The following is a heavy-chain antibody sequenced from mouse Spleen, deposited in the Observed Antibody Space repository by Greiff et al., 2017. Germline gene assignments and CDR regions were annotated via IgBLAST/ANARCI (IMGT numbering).Heavy chain of an antibody. CDR1: GYTFTSYW. V-gene: IGHV1-52*01. CDR2: IDPSDSET. D-gene: IGHD1-1*01. Sequence: QVQLQQPGAELVRPGSSVKLSCKASGYTFTSYWMHWVKQRPIQGLEWIGNIDPSDSETHYNQKFKDKATLTVDKSSSTAYMQLSSLTSEDSAVYYCARDDYGSSYKYFDVWGAGTTVTVSS. J-gene: IGHJ1*01. CDR3: ARDDYGSSYKYFDV.